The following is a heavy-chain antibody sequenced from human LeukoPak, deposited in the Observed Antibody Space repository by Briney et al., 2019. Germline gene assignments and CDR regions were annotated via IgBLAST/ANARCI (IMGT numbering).Heavy chain of an antibody. V-gene: IGHV1-69*04. J-gene: IGHJ6*03. CDR3: ARATLRFFPYYMDV. CDR1: GGTFSSYA. CDR2: IIPILGIA. D-gene: IGHD3-3*01. Sequence: GASVKVSCKASGGTFSSYAISWVRQAPGQGLEWMGRIIPILGIANYAQKFQGRVTITADKSTSTAYMELSSLRSEDTAVYYCARATLRFFPYYMDVWGKGTTVTVSS.